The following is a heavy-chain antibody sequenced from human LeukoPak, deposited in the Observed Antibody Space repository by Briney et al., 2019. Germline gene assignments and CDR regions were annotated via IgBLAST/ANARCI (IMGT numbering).Heavy chain of an antibody. CDR1: GFTFSSYA. CDR3: AKAQTKGVLRYFDXXXDY. V-gene: IGHV3-23*01. CDR2: ISGSGGST. Sequence: GGSLRLSCAASGFTFSSYAMSWVRQAPGKGLEWVSAISGSGGSTYYADSVKGRFTISRDNSKNTLYLQMNSPRAEDTAVYYCAKAQTKGVLRYFDXXXDYWGQGTLVTVSS. D-gene: IGHD3-9*01. J-gene: IGHJ4*02.